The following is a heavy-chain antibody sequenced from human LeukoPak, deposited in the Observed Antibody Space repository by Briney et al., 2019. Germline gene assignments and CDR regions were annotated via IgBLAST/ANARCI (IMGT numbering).Heavy chain of an antibody. CDR3: AREYGDDNWFDP. J-gene: IGHJ5*02. CDR1: GGSISSYY. Sequence: SETLSLTCTVSGGSISSYYWSRIRQPPGKGLEWIGYIYYSGSTNYNPSLKSRVTISVDTSKNQFSLKLSSVTAADTAVYYCAREYGDDNWFDPWGQGTLVTVSS. D-gene: IGHD2-21*02. CDR2: IYYSGST. V-gene: IGHV4-59*12.